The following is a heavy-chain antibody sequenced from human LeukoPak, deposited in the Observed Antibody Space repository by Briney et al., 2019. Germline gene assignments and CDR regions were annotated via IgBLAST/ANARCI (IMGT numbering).Heavy chain of an antibody. CDR2: INHSGST. CDR1: GGSFSGYY. D-gene: IGHD1-26*01. CDR3: ARVGIDYSNNWFDP. Sequence: SETLSLTCAVYGGSFSGYYWSWIRQPPGKGLEWIGEINHSGSTNYNPSLKSRVTISVDTSKNQFSLKLSSVTAADTAVYYCARVGIDYSNNWFDPWGQGTLVTVSS. J-gene: IGHJ5*02. V-gene: IGHV4-34*01.